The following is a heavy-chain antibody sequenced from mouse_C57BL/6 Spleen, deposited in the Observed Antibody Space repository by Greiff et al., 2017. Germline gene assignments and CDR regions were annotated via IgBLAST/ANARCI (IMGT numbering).Heavy chain of an antibody. CDR3: TRGGYDPHYFDY. Sequence: QVQLQQSGAELVRPGASVTLSCKASGYTFTDYEMHWVKQTPVHGLEWIGAIDPETGGTAYNQKFKGKAILTTDKSSSTAYMELRSLTSEDSAVYYCTRGGYDPHYFDYWGQGTTLTVSS. CDR1: GYTFTDYE. V-gene: IGHV1-15*01. J-gene: IGHJ2*01. CDR2: IDPETGGT. D-gene: IGHD2-3*01.